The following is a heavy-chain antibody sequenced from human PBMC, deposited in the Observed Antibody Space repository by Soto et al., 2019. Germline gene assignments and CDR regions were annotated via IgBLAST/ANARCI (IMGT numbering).Heavy chain of an antibody. Sequence: GGSLRLSCAASGFTFSSYAMYWVRQAPGKGLGWVAVISYDGSNKYYADSVKGRFTISIDNSKNTLYLQMNSLRPEDTAVYYCARGPSSLTHFDYWGQGTLVTVSS. CDR3: ARGPSSLTHFDY. D-gene: IGHD2-2*01. CDR1: GFTFSSYA. CDR2: ISYDGSNK. J-gene: IGHJ4*02. V-gene: IGHV3-30-3*01.